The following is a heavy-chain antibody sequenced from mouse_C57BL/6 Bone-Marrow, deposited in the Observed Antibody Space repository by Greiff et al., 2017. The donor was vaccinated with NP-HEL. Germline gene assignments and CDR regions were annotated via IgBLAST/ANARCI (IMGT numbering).Heavy chain of an antibody. Sequence: VQLQQPGAELVKPGASVKMSCKASGYTFTSYWITWVKQRPGQGLEWIGDIYPGSGSTNYNEKFKSKATLTVDTSSSTAYMQLSSLTSEDSAVYYCARPDYDYDVGYAMDYWGQGTSVTVSS. CDR2: IYPGSGST. D-gene: IGHD2-4*01. J-gene: IGHJ4*01. CDR1: GYTFTSYW. V-gene: IGHV1-55*01. CDR3: ARPDYDYDVGYAMDY.